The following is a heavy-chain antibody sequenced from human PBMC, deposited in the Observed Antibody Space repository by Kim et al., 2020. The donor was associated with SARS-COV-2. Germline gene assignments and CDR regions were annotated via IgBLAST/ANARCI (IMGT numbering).Heavy chain of an antibody. V-gene: IGHV4-4*07. D-gene: IGHD4-17*01. J-gene: IGHJ5*01. CDR2: MYSSGST. Sequence: SETLSLTCAVSGASISSYHWSWIRQPAGKGLEWIGRMYSSGSTMYNPSLRCRVTMSLDTSRNQFSLKLSSVTAADTAVYYCARDHRAAYGDWGFDPWGQGSLVTVSS. CDR1: GASISSYH. CDR3: ARDHRAAYGDWGFDP.